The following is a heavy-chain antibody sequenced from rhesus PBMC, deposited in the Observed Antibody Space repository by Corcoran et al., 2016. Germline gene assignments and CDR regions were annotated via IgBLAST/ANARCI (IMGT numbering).Heavy chain of an antibody. D-gene: IGHD4-29*01. V-gene: IGHV4S18*01. Sequence: QVQLQESGPGLVKPSETLSLTCAVSGGSISSSNWWSWIRQPPGKGREWIGGIYSNSASTNYNPTLKRRFTISKDTAKNQFSWKLSSVTAADTAVYYCARRVAQALFDYWGQGVLVTVSS. CDR2: IYSNSAST. CDR1: GGSISSSNW. J-gene: IGHJ4*01. CDR3: ARRVAQALFDY.